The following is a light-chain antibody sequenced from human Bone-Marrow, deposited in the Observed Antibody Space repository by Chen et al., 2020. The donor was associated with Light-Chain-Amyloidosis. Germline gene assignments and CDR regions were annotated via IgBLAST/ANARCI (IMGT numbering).Light chain of an antibody. CDR3: QQYYSTLPT. Sequence: DIMMTQTPDSLAVSLGERATINCKSSQSVLYSSNNKNYLAWYQQKPGQPPKLLIYWASTRESGVPDRFSGSGSGTDFTLTISSLQAEDVAVYYCQQYYSTLPTFGPGTKVDIK. CDR2: WAS. J-gene: IGKJ3*01. V-gene: IGKV4-1*01. CDR1: QSVLYSSNNKNY.